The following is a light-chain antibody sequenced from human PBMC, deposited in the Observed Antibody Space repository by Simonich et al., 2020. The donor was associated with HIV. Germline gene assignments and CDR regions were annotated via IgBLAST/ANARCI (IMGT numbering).Light chain of an antibody. CDR3: QQYYSTPDT. J-gene: IGKJ2*01. V-gene: IGKV4-1*01. Sequence: DIVMTQSPDSLAVSLGERATINCKSSKSVLYSSNNKNYLAWYQQTPGQPPKLLIYWASTRESGVPDRFSGSGSGTDFTLTISSLQAEDVAVYYCQQYYSTPDTFGQGTKLEIK. CDR1: KSVLYSSNNKNY. CDR2: WAS.